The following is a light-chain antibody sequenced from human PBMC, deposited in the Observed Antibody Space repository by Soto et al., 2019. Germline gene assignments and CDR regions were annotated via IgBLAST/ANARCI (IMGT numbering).Light chain of an antibody. V-gene: IGKV3-20*01. Sequence: EIVLTQSPGTLSLSPGERATLSCRASKSVSSSYLAWYQQKPGQAPRLLIYGASSRATGIPDRFSGSGSGTDFPLTISSLEPEDFAVYYCQQYGSSPLFGPGTKVDIK. CDR3: QQYGSSPL. CDR1: KSVSSSY. J-gene: IGKJ3*01. CDR2: GAS.